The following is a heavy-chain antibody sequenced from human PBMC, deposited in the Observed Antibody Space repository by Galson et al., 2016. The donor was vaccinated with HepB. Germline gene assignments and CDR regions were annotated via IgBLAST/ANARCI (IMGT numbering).Heavy chain of an antibody. J-gene: IGHJ4*02. CDR2: ITGRGGST. V-gene: IGHV3-23*01. CDR1: GFTFGSYA. Sequence: SLRLSCAASGFTFGSYAMTWVRQPPGKGLEWVSAITGRGGSTYYADSVKGRFTISRDNSKNTLYLQMNSLRAEDTAVYYWAIRGGTRFSSSWSTYFFDSWGQGTLVTVSS. D-gene: IGHD6-13*01. CDR3: AIRGGTRFSSSWSTYFFDS.